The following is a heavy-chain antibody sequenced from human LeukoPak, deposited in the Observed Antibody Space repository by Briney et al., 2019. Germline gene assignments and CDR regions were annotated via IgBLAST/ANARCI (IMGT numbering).Heavy chain of an antibody. J-gene: IGHJ4*02. D-gene: IGHD5-18*01. CDR1: GLTLSGYW. CDR2: INGDASST. Sequence: GGSLRLSCAASGLTLSGYWMHWIRQAPGKGLVWVSRINGDASSTSYADSVKGRFTISRDNAKSTLYLQMNSLRVEDTAVYYCARARGNTYGYFEYWGQGTLVTVSS. V-gene: IGHV3-74*01. CDR3: ARARGNTYGYFEY.